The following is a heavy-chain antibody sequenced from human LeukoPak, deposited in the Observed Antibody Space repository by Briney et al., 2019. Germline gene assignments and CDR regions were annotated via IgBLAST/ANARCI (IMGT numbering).Heavy chain of an antibody. CDR3: ARDSAHRCYDFWSGYCSFWDY. J-gene: IGHJ4*02. D-gene: IGHD3-3*01. CDR2: IKQDGSEK. V-gene: IGHV3-7*01. CDR1: GFTFSSYW. Sequence: GGSLRLSCAASGFTFSSYWMSWLRQAPGKGLEWVANIKQDGSEKYYVDSVKGRFTISRDNAKDSLYLQMNSLRAEDTAVYYCARDSAHRCYDFWSGYCSFWDYWGQGTLVTVSS.